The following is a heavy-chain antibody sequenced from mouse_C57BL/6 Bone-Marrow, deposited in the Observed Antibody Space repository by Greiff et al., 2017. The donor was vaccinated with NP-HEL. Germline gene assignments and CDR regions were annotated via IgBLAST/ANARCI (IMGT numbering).Heavy chain of an antibody. V-gene: IGHV5-16*01. CDR3: ARGDYPHWYFDV. Sequence: DVKLVESEGGLVQPGSSMKLSCTASGFTFSDYYMAWVRQVPEKGLEWVANINYDGSSTYYLDSLKSRFIISRDNAKNILYLQMSSLKSEDTATYYCARGDYPHWYFDVWGTGTTVTVSS. CDR2: INYDGSST. CDR1: GFTFSDYY. D-gene: IGHD2-4*01. J-gene: IGHJ1*03.